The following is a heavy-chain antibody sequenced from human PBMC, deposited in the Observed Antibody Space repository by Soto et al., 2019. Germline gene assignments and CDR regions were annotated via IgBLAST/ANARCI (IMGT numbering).Heavy chain of an antibody. V-gene: IGHV4-59*08. D-gene: IGHD3-22*01. Sequence: SETLSLTCTVAGGSISSYDWSWIRQPPGKGLEWIGYIYYSGSTNYNPSLKSRVTISVDNSKNTLYLQMSSLRAEDTAVYYCGGQIFDSGPWGQGTLVTVSS. CDR3: GGQIFDSGP. CDR2: IYYSGST. J-gene: IGHJ5*02. CDR1: GGSISSYD.